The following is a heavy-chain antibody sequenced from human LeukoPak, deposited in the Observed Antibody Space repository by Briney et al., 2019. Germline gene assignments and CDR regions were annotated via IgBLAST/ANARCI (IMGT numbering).Heavy chain of an antibody. Sequence: GGSLRLSCAASGFTFSDYYMSWIRQAPGKGLEWVSYISSSGSTIYYADSVKGRFTISRDNAKNSLYLQMNSLRAEDTAVYYCARDLVDDYVWGSYCYWGQGTLVTVSA. CDR1: GFTFSDYY. D-gene: IGHD3-16*01. CDR2: ISSSGSTI. V-gene: IGHV3-11*01. J-gene: IGHJ4*02. CDR3: ARDLVDDYVWGSYCY.